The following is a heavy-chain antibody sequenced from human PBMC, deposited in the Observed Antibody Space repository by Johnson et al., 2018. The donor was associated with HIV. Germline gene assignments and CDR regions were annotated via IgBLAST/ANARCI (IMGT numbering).Heavy chain of an antibody. D-gene: IGHD2-2*01. Sequence: VQLVESGGGVVQPGRSLRLSCAASGFTFDDYAMSWVRQAPGKGLEWVSGINWNGGSTGYADSLKGRFTISRDNAKNSLYLQMNSLRADEAAVYYCARPHIEVLPAAVFDIWGQGTMVTVSS. CDR3: ARPHIEVLPAAVFDI. CDR2: INWNGGST. J-gene: IGHJ3*02. V-gene: IGHV3-20*04. CDR1: GFTFDDYA.